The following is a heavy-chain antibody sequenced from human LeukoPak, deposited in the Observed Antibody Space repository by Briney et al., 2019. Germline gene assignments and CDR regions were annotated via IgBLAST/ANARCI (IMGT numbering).Heavy chain of an antibody. V-gene: IGHV3-20*04. CDR3: ARGVPYGDYFERVVSFDY. D-gene: IGHD4-17*01. J-gene: IGHJ4*02. CDR2: INSNGGST. Sequence: GGSLRLSCAASGFTFSDYYMSWIRQAPGKGLEWVSGINSNGGSTGYADSVKGRFTISRDNAKNSLYLQMNSLRAEDTALYYCARGVPYGDYFERVVSFDYWGQGTLVTVSS. CDR1: GFTFSDYY.